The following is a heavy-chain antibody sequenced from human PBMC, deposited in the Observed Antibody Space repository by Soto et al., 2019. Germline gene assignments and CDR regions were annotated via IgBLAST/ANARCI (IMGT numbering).Heavy chain of an antibody. Sequence: QEQLVASGGGVVQPGRSLRLSCAASGFTFSGNVMHWVRQAPAKGLEWVAVISHDGSNKYYADSVKGRFTVSRDNSKNTLYLQMDNLTAEDKAVYYCVKTGSYYYYSIDFWGQGTTVAVSS. CDR3: VKTGSYYYYSIDF. CDR2: ISHDGSNK. V-gene: IGHV3-30*18. J-gene: IGHJ6*02. CDR1: GFTFSGNV.